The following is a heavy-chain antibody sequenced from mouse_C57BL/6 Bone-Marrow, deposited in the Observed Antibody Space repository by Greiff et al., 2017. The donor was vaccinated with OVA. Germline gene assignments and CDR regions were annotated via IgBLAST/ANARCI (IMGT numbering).Heavy chain of an antibody. CDR2: INPYNGGT. V-gene: IGHV1-19*01. CDR1: GYTFTDYY. CDR3: ARWGLLLFAY. D-gene: IGHD2-3*01. Sequence: DVKLQESGPVLVKPGASVKMSCKASGYTFTDYYMNWVKQSHGKSLEWIGVINPYNGGTSYNQKFKGKATLTVDKSSSTAYMELNSLTSEDSAVYYCARWGLLLFAYWGQGTLVTVSA. J-gene: IGHJ3*01.